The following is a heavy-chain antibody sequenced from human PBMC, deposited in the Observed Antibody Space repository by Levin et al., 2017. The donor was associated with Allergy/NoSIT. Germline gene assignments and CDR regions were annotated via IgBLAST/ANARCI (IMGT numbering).Heavy chain of an antibody. CDR3: AKDGGYSYGREAFDI. V-gene: IGHV3-23*01. D-gene: IGHD5-18*01. CDR2: ISGSGGST. CDR1: GFTFSSYA. J-gene: IGHJ3*02. Sequence: AGGSLRLSCAASGFTFSSYAMSWVRQAPGKGLEWVSAISGSGGSTYYADSVKGRFTISRDNSKNTLYLQMNSLRAEDTAVYYCAKDGGYSYGREAFDIWGQGTMVTVSS.